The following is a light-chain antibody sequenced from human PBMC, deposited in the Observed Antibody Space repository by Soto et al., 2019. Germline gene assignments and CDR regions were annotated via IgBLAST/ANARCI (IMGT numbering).Light chain of an antibody. CDR1: EDISNV. Sequence: DIQMTQSPSSLSASVGDRVTITCRASEDISNVLAWFQQRPGEAPQSLMFEASYLESGVSSRYSGSGYGTDFTLTISSLQPEDSATYYCQQYKGWPPTFGGGTKVEI. V-gene: IGKV1-16*01. CDR2: EAS. CDR3: QQYKGWPPT. J-gene: IGKJ4*01.